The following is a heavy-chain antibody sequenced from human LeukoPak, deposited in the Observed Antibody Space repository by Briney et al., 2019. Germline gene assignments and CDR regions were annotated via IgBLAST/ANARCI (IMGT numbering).Heavy chain of an antibody. CDR3: ATNRYYYDFSGYYVDY. V-gene: IGHV5-10-1*01. CDR1: GYSFSSYW. CDR2: IDPSDSYT. D-gene: IGHD3-22*01. Sequence: GESLKISCKGSGYSFSSYWISWVRQMPGKGLEWMGSIDPSDSYTNCSPSFQGHVTISTDKSISTAYLQWSSLRASDTAMYYCATNRYYYDFSGYYVDYWGQGTLVTVSS. J-gene: IGHJ4*02.